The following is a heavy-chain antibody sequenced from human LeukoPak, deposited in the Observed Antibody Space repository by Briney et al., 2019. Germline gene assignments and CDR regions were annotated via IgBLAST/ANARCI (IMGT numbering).Heavy chain of an antibody. V-gene: IGHV4-59*12. J-gene: IGHJ4*02. CDR1: GGSIISYY. CDR2: IYYSGST. CDR3: ARSHRYGDHKY. D-gene: IGHD4-17*01. Sequence: SETLSLTCTVSGGSIISYYWSWIRQPPGKGLEWIGYIYYSGSTYYNPSLKSRVAISVDTSKNQFSLKLSSVTAADTAVYYCARSHRYGDHKYWGQGTLVTVPS.